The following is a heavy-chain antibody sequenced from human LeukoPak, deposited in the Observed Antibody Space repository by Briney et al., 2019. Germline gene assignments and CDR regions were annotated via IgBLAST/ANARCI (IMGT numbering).Heavy chain of an antibody. J-gene: IGHJ6*02. Sequence: SGTLSLTCTVSGGSVSSGSYYWSWIRQPPGKGLEWIGYIYYSGSTNYNPSLKSRVTISVDTSKNQFSLKLSSVTAADTAVYYCARQYGIESGGTFYYYGLDVWGQGTTVTVSS. D-gene: IGHD6-13*01. CDR1: GGSVSSGSYY. CDR2: IYYSGST. V-gene: IGHV4-61*01. CDR3: ARQYGIESGGTFYYYGLDV.